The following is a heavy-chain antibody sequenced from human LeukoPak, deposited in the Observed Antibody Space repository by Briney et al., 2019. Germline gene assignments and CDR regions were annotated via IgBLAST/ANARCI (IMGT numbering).Heavy chain of an antibody. J-gene: IGHJ4*02. CDR2: ISGSGGST. CDR3: AKDTRIAVAYYFDY. Sequence: GGSLRLSCAASGFTFSGYAMSWVRQAPGKGLEWVSAISGSGGSTYYADSVKGRFTISRDNSKNTLYLQMNSLRAEDTAVYYCAKDTRIAVAYYFDYWGQGTLVTVSS. D-gene: IGHD6-19*01. CDR1: GFTFSGYA. V-gene: IGHV3-23*01.